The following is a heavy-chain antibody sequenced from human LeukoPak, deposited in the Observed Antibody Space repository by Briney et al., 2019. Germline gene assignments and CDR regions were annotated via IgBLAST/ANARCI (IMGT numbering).Heavy chain of an antibody. J-gene: IGHJ6*03. CDR3: ARVIWNSVYYYYSMDV. Sequence: PSETLSLTCTVSGDSISSDYWSWIRQPPGKGLEWIGYIYYSGTTNYNPSLKSRVTISVDTSKNQFSLELNSVTAADTAVYYCARVIWNSVYYYYSMDVWGKGTTVTVSS. D-gene: IGHD1-7*01. CDR2: IYYSGTT. CDR1: GDSISSDY. V-gene: IGHV4-59*01.